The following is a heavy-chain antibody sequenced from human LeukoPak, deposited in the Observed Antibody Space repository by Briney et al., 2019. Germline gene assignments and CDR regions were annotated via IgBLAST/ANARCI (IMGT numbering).Heavy chain of an antibody. CDR2: ISAYNGNT. CDR3: ARDVGYCSSTSCSRGDY. V-gene: IGHV1-18*01. J-gene: IGHJ4*02. CDR1: GYTFTNYG. Sequence: ASVKVSCKASGYTFTNYGISWVRQAPGQGLEWMGRISAYNGNTDYAPKLQGRVTMTTDTSTTTAYMELRSLRSDDTAVYYCARDVGYCSSTSCSRGDYWGQGTLVTVSS. D-gene: IGHD2-2*01.